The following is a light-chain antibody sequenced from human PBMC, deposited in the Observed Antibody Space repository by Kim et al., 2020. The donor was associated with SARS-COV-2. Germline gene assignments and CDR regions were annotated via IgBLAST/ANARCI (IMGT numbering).Light chain of an antibody. J-gene: IGLJ1*01. Sequence: GQSVTISCTGTSSDVDGYNYVSWYQQHPGKAPKLIIYDVSNRPSGVSNRFSGSKSGNTASLTISGLQAEDEADYYCSSYTSSSTRVFGTGTKVTVL. V-gene: IGLV2-14*03. CDR3: SSYTSSSTRV. CDR2: DVS. CDR1: SSDVDGYNY.